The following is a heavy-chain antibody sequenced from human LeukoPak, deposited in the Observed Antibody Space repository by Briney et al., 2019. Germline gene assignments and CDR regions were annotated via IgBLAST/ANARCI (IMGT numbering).Heavy chain of an antibody. CDR3: ARNLESTPPDY. Sequence: PSEALSFTCTVSGGSISSGDYYWSWIRQPPGKGLEWIGYIYYSGSTYYNPSLKSRVTISVDTSKNQFSLKLSSVTAADTAVYYCARNLESTPPDYWGQGTLVTVSS. V-gene: IGHV4-30-4*01. J-gene: IGHJ4*02. CDR2: IYYSGST. CDR1: GGSISSGDYY.